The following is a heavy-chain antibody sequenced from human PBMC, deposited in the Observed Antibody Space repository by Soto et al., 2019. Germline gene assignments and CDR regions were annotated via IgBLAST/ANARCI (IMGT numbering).Heavy chain of an antibody. Sequence: QVQLVESGGGVVQPGRSLRLSCAASGFTFSNYGIYWVRQAPGKGLEWVAVISYDGSNKYYADSVKGRFTISRDNSKNTLYRQMISRRAEDTVVYYCAIGVRGLGYGMNVWGQGTTVTVSS. V-gene: IGHV3-30*03. CDR3: AIGVRGLGYGMNV. CDR1: GFTFSNYG. CDR2: ISYDGSNK. D-gene: IGHD3-16*01. J-gene: IGHJ6*02.